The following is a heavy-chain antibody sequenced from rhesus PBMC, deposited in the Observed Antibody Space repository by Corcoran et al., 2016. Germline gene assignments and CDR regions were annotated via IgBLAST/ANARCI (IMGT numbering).Heavy chain of an antibody. J-gene: IGHJ4*01. D-gene: IGHD1-1*01. CDR2: ISGSGGST. CDR1: GGSISSNY. Sequence: QLQLQESGPGLVKPSETLSLTCAVSGGSISSNYWSWIRQPPGKGREWIGRISGSGGSTANNPSIKSRVTISTDPSKNQFSLKLSSVTAADTAVYYCARTPLARLFDYWGQGVLVTVSS. CDR3: ARTPLARLFDY. V-gene: IGHV4-173*01.